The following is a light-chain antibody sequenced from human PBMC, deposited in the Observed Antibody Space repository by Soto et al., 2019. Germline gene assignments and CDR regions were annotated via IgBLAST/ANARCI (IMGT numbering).Light chain of an antibody. V-gene: IGLV2-8*01. CDR2: EVS. J-gene: IGLJ2*01. CDR1: SSDVGGYNY. Sequence: SVLTQPPSASGSPGQSVTISCIGTSSDVGGYNYVSWYQQHPGKAPKLMIYEVSKRPSGVPDRFSGSKSGNTASLTVSGLQAEDEADYYCCSYAASNNLGVFGGGTKVTVL. CDR3: CSYAASNNLGV.